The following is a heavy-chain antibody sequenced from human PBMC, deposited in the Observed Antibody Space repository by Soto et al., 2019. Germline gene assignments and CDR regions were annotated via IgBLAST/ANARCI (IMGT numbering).Heavy chain of an antibody. CDR1: GFTVSSNY. CDR2: IYYSGST. CDR3: ARLGSGWYISPGWFDP. Sequence: VQLVETGGGLIQPGGSLRLSCAASGFTVSSNYMSWVRQAPGKGLEWIGSIYYSGSTYYNPSLKSRVTISVDTSKNQFSLKLSSVTAADTAVYYCARLGSGWYISPGWFDPWGQGTLVTVSS. D-gene: IGHD6-19*01. V-gene: IGHV4-59*05. J-gene: IGHJ5*02.